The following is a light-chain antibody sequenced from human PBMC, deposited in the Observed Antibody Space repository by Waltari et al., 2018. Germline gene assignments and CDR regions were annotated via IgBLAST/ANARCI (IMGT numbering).Light chain of an antibody. CDR2: GDS. Sequence: QSALTQEASVSGTVGQKVTLSCTGNSNNIGTFAVGWYQQISHGAPKTVMFGDSLPSGIPGRFSGSRSGTTASLTISGLQPEDEADYYCSTWDSSLSAQVFGGGTKLTVL. CDR1: SNNIGTFA. V-gene: IGLV1-36*01. J-gene: IGLJ2*01. CDR3: STWDSSLSAQV.